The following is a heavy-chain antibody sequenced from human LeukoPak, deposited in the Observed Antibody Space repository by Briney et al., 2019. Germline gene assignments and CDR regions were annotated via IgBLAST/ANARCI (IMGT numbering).Heavy chain of an antibody. V-gene: IGHV4-61*01. CDR2: IYYTGST. D-gene: IGHD1-26*01. Sequence: SETLSLTCTVSSGSISSSNYYWSWIRQPAGKGLEWIGYIYYTGSTNYNPSLKSRVIISLDTSKNQFSLKLSSVTAADTAVYYCARTLSRWDPFDYWGQGTLVTVSS. J-gene: IGHJ4*02. CDR1: SGSISSSNYY. CDR3: ARTLSRWDPFDY.